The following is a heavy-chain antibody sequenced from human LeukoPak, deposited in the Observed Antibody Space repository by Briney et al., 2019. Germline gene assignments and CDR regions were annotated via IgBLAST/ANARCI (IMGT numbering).Heavy chain of an antibody. CDR1: GFTFSSYS. CDR3: ARSIRGYSGYDY. CDR2: ISSSSSYI. D-gene: IGHD5-12*01. J-gene: IGHJ4*02. Sequence: PGGSLRLSCAASGFTFSSYSMNWVRQAPGKGLEWVSSISSSSSYIYYADSVKGRFTISRDNAKNSLYLQMNSLRAEDTAVYYCARSIRGYSGYDYWGQGTLVTVSS. V-gene: IGHV3-21*04.